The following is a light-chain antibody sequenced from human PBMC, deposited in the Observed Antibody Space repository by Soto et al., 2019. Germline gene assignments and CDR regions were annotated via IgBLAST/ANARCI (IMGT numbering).Light chain of an antibody. CDR2: GAS. V-gene: IGKV3-20*01. CDR3: QQYVSSVT. J-gene: IGKJ1*01. Sequence: EIVLTQSPGFLSLSPGERATLSCRASQIVDSSFFAWYQQKPGQAPRLLIYGASKRATGIPDRFSGSGSGTEFTLTIRRLEPEDFAVYYCQQYVSSVTFGQGTKVEIE. CDR1: QIVDSSF.